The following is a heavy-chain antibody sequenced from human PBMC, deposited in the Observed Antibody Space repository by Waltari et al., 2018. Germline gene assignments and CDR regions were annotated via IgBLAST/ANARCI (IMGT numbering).Heavy chain of an antibody. CDR2: IIPIFGTA. CDR1: GGTFSSYA. D-gene: IGHD2-8*02. V-gene: IGHV1-69*08. CDR3: ARGGVVYATNYYYYGMDV. J-gene: IGHJ6*02. Sequence: QVQLVQSGAEVKKPGSSVKVSCKASGGTFSSYAISWVRQAPGQGLEWMGRIIPIFGTANYAQKFQGRVTMTADKSTSTAYMELSSLRSEDTAVYYCARGGVVYATNYYYYGMDVWGQGTTVTVSS.